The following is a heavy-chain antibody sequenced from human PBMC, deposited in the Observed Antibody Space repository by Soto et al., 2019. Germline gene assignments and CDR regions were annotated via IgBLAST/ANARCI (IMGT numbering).Heavy chain of an antibody. Sequence: QVQLVESGGGVVQPGRSLRLSCAASGFTFSSYGMHWVRQAPGKGLEWVAVIWYDGSNKYYADSVKGRFTISRDNSKNTLYLLMNSLRAEDTAVYYCARAPNFGVVVPAAIGWFDPWGQGTLVTVSS. CDR1: GFTFSSYG. J-gene: IGHJ5*02. V-gene: IGHV3-33*01. D-gene: IGHD2-2*01. CDR2: IWYDGSNK. CDR3: ARAPNFGVVVPAAIGWFDP.